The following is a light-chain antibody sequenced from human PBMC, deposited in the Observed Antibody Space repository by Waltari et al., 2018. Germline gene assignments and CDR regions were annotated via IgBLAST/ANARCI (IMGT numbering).Light chain of an antibody. CDR1: QSISTY. CDR3: QRSNSTPYT. CDR2: AAS. J-gene: IGKJ2*01. V-gene: IGKV1-39*01. Sequence: DIQMTQSPSSLSASVGDRVTITCRASQSISTYLNWYQQKPGKAPKLLISAASNLQSGVPSRFSGSASGTDFTLTISSLQPEDFATYYCQRSNSTPYTFGQGTKLRSN.